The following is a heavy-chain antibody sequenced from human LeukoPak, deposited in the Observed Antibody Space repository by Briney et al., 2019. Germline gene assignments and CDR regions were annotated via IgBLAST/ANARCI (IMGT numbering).Heavy chain of an antibody. Sequence: SETLSLTCAVSGYSISSGYYWGWIRPPPGKGLEWIGSIYHSGSTYYNPSLKSRVTISVDTSKNQFSLKLSSVTAADTAVYYCARDPGLQTHYFDYWGQGTLVTVSS. CDR2: IYHSGST. V-gene: IGHV4-38-2*02. CDR1: GYSISSGYY. D-gene: IGHD4-11*01. J-gene: IGHJ4*02. CDR3: ARDPGLQTHYFDY.